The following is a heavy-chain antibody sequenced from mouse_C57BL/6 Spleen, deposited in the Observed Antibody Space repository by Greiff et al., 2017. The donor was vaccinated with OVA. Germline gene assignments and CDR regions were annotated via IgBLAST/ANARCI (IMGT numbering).Heavy chain of an antibody. CDR2: FYPGSGSI. CDR3: ARHEDPSYGSSGGYFDV. J-gene: IGHJ1*03. V-gene: IGHV1-62-2*01. CDR1: GYTFTEYT. Sequence: QVQLQQSGAELVKPGASVKLSCKASGYTFTEYTIHWVKQRSGQGLEWIGWFYPGSGSIKYNEKFKDKATLTADKSSSTVYMELIRLTSEDSAVYFCARHEDPSYGSSGGYFDVWGTGTTVTVSS. D-gene: IGHD1-1*01.